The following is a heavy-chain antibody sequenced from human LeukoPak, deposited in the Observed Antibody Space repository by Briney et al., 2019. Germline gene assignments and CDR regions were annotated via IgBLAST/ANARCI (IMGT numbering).Heavy chain of an antibody. D-gene: IGHD1-1*01. CDR3: AKEEGSWNFFDY. CDR1: GFIFSNYE. V-gene: IGHV3-30*02. J-gene: IGHJ4*02. CDR2: IWFDESHK. Sequence: PGGSLRLSCATSGFIFSNYEMNWVRQAPGKGLEWVAFIWFDESHKNYADSVKGRFTISRDNSKNTLYLQMNSLRAEDTAVYYCAKEEGSWNFFDYWGQGTLVTVSS.